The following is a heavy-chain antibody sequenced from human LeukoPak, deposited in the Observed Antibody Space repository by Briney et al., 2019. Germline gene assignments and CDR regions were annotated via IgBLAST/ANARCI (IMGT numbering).Heavy chain of an antibody. V-gene: IGHV1-18*01. J-gene: IGHJ4*02. Sequence: ASVKVSCKASGYTFSSYGISWVRPAPAQGLEWMGWITVYNGNTDYAQKFQGRVTMTTDTSTSTAYMELRSLRSDDTAVYYCARDQYDSVWGSHRPYCDSWGQGTLVTVSS. CDR2: ITVYNGNT. CDR1: GYTFSSYG. CDR3: ARDQYDSVWGSHRPYCDS. D-gene: IGHD3-16*02.